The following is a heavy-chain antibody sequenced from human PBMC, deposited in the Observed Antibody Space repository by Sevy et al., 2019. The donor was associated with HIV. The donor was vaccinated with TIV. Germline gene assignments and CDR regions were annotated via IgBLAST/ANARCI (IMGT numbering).Heavy chain of an antibody. CDR2: LKMEVYGGTV. D-gene: IGHD6-13*01. CDR1: GFTFGDYC. Sequence: GESLKISCTASGFTFGDYCMSWVRQAPGKGLEWVAFLKMEVYGGTVDHAASVRGRFVISRDDSKTIAYLQMNDLKTEDTGVYYCTRWKAAQSIFDYWGQGALVTVSS. J-gene: IGHJ4*02. V-gene: IGHV3-49*04. CDR3: TRWKAAQSIFDY.